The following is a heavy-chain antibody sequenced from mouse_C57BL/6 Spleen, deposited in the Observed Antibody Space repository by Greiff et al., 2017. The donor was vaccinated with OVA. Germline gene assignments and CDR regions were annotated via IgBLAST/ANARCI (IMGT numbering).Heavy chain of an antibody. Sequence: VKVVESGAELARPGASVKLSCKASGYTFTSYGISWVKQRPGQGLEWIGEIYPRSGNTYYNEKFKGKATLTADKSSSTAYMELRSLTSEDSAVYCCARTESLRIPTSGSAMYYRGKGASVTVSS. J-gene: IGHJ4*01. CDR1: GYTFTSYG. D-gene: IGHD1-1*01. CDR2: IYPRSGNT. V-gene: IGHV1-81*01. CDR3: ARTESLRIPTSGSAMYY.